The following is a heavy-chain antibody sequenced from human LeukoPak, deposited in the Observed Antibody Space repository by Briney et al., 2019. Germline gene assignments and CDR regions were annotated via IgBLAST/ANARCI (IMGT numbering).Heavy chain of an antibody. V-gene: IGHV3-48*04. CDR2: ISSSSSTI. J-gene: IGHJ4*02. Sequence: GGSLRLSCVASGFTFSNFGMNWVRQAPGKGLEWVSYISSSSSTIYYADSVKGRFTISRDNAKNSLYLQMNSLRAEDTAVYYCAKDSTMVRGVSDYWGQGTLVTVSS. CDR3: AKDSTMVRGVSDY. CDR1: GFTFSNFG. D-gene: IGHD3-10*01.